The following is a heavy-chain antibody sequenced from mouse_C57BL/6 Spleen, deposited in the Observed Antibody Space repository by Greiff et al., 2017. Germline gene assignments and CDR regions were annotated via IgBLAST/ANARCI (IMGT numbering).Heavy chain of an antibody. J-gene: IGHJ2*01. CDR3: ARKRDITSVVDY. CDR2: IYPGDGDT. Sequence: VQLQESGPELVKPGASVKISCTASGFAFSSSWMNWVKQRPGKGLEWIGRIYPGDGDTNYNGTFKGKATLTADESSRTAYMQLSSLTSEDSAVCFSARKRDITSVVDYWGQGTTLTVSS. D-gene: IGHD1-1*01. CDR1: GFAFSSSW. V-gene: IGHV1-82*01.